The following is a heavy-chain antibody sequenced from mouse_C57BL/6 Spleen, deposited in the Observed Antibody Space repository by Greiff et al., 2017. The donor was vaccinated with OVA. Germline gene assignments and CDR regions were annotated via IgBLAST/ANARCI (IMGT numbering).Heavy chain of an antibody. V-gene: IGHV1-82*01. CDR2: IYPGDGDT. J-gene: IGHJ2*01. D-gene: IGHD4-1*01. Sequence: QVQLQQSGPELVKPGASVKISCKASGYAFSSSWMNWVKQRPGKGLEWIGRIYPGDGDTKYNGKFKGKATLTADKSSSTAYMQLSGLTSEDSAVYFCAGTGTYFDYWGQGTTLTVSS. CDR1: GYAFSSSW. CDR3: AGTGTYFDY.